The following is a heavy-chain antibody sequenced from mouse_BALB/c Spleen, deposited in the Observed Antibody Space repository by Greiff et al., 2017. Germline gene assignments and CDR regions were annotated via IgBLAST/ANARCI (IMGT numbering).Heavy chain of an antibody. D-gene: IGHD1-1*01. Sequence: QVQLKQPGAELVKPGASVKMSCKASGYTFTSYNMHWVKQTPGQGLEWIGAIYPGNGDTSYNQKFKGKATLTADKSSSTAYMQLSSLTSEDSAVYYCARRGSSYGSSPVYFDYWGQGTTLTVSS. J-gene: IGHJ2*01. V-gene: IGHV1-12*01. CDR2: IYPGNGDT. CDR1: GYTFTSYN. CDR3: ARRGSSYGSSPVYFDY.